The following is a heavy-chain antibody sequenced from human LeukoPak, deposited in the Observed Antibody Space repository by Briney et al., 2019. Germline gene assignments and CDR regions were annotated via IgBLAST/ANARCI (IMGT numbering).Heavy chain of an antibody. CDR3: TTLYDYVWGSYHSDY. V-gene: IGHV3-15*07. D-gene: IGHD3-16*02. CDR1: GFTFSNAW. CDR2: IKSKTDGGTT. Sequence: SGGSLRLSCAASGFTFSNAWMNWVRQAPGKGLEWVGRIKSKTDGGTTDYAAPVKGRFTISRDDSKNTPYLQMNSLKTEDTAVYYCTTLYDYVWGSYHSDYWGQGTLVTVSS. J-gene: IGHJ4*02.